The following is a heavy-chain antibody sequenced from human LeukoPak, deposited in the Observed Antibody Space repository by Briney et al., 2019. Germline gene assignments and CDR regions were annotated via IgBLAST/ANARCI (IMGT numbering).Heavy chain of an antibody. Sequence: GGSLRLSCAASGFDLSSYIMNWVRQAPGKGLEWVSAISGSDGSTYYADSVKGRFTISRDNSKNTLYLQMNSLRAEDTAVYYCAKLRSGGPAAGNYWGQGTLVTVSS. CDR3: AKLRSGGPAAGNY. CDR2: ISGSDGST. CDR1: GFDLSSYI. J-gene: IGHJ4*02. D-gene: IGHD6-13*01. V-gene: IGHV3-23*01.